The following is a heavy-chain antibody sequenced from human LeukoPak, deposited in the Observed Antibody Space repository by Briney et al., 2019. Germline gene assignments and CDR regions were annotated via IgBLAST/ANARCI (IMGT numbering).Heavy chain of an antibody. Sequence: GGSLRLSCAASGFTFSSYWMSWVRQAPGKGLEWVANIKQDGSEKYYVDSVKGRFTISRDNAKNSLYLQMNSLRAEDTAVYYCARPDNYFDSSGYYYDYWGQGTLVTVSS. CDR2: IKQDGSEK. D-gene: IGHD3-22*01. J-gene: IGHJ4*02. CDR1: GFTFSSYW. CDR3: ARPDNYFDSSGYYYDY. V-gene: IGHV3-7*01.